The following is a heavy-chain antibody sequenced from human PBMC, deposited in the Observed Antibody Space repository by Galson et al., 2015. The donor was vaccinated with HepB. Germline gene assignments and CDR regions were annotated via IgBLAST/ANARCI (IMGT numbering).Heavy chain of an antibody. Sequence: SLRLSCAASGFTFSSYSMNWVRQAPGKGLEWVSSISSSSSYIYYADSVKGRFTISRDNAKNSLYLQMNSLRAEDTDVYYCARSVAAAGYFDYWGQGTLVTVSS. J-gene: IGHJ4*02. CDR3: ARSVAAAGYFDY. CDR2: ISSSSSYI. CDR1: GFTFSSYS. V-gene: IGHV3-21*01. D-gene: IGHD6-13*01.